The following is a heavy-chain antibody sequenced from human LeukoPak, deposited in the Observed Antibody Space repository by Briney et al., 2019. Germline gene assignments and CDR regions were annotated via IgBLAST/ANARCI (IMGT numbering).Heavy chain of an antibody. CDR1: GYSISTNYF. Sequence: KPSETLSLTCTVSGYSISTNYFWGWIRQPPGKGLEWIGSIFRDGRTYNNPSLESRVTMSVDPSKNQYSLKLSSVTAADTAVYYCARDYHDNSGYDYEWGQGILVTVSS. CDR2: IFRDGRT. CDR3: ARDYHDNSGYDYE. V-gene: IGHV4-38-2*02. D-gene: IGHD3-22*01. J-gene: IGHJ4*02.